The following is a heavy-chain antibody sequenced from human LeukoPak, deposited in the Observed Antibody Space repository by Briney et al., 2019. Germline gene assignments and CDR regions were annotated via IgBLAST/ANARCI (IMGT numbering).Heavy chain of an antibody. CDR2: IIPTFGTA. D-gene: IGHD6-13*01. V-gene: IGHV1-69*05. CDR1: GGTFSSYA. Sequence: SVKVSCKASGGTFSSYAISWVRQAPGQGLEWMGRIIPTFGTANYAQKFQGRVTITTDESTSTAYMELSSLRSEDTAVYYCARAIAAAGKYYFDYWGQGTLVTVSS. J-gene: IGHJ4*02. CDR3: ARAIAAAGKYYFDY.